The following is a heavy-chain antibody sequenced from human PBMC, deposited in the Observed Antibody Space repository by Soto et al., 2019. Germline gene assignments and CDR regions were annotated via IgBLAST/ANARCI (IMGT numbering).Heavy chain of an antibody. J-gene: IGHJ4*02. D-gene: IGHD6-13*01. CDR2: IYYSGST. Sequence: SETLSLTCTVSGGSISSYYWSWIRQPPGKGLEWIGYIYYSGSTNYNPSLRSRVTISEDTSKNQFSLKLLSVTTADTAVYFCAAGEASSRNLAPYYLDFWGQGTLVTVSS. CDR3: AAGEASSRNLAPYYLDF. V-gene: IGHV4-59*01. CDR1: GGSISSYY.